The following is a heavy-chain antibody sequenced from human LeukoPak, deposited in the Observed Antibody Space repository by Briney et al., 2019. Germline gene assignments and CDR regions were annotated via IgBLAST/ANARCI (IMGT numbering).Heavy chain of an antibody. J-gene: IGHJ5*02. CDR1: GDSISSGSYY. D-gene: IGHD2-2*01. V-gene: IGHV4-61*02. Sequence: TLSLTCTVSGDSISSGSYYWSWIRQPAGKGLEWIGRLYTSGNTNYNPSLKSRVTISVDSSKNHFSLNLSSVTAADTAVYYCARESSSIWGWFDPWGQGTQVRVLS. CDR3: ARESSSIWGWFDP. CDR2: LYTSGNT.